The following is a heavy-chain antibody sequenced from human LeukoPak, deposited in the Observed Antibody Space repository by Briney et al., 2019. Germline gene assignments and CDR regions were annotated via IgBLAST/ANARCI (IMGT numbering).Heavy chain of an antibody. CDR3: EKDGVATIGGNYYYYMDV. D-gene: IGHD5-12*01. V-gene: IGHV3-23*01. CDR1: GFTFSSYA. Sequence: PGGSLRLSCAASGFTFSSYAMSWVRQAPGKGLEWVSAISGSGGSTYYADSVKGRFTISRDNSKNTLYLQMNSLRAEDTAVYYCEKDGVATIGGNYYYYMDVWGKGTTVTVSS. J-gene: IGHJ6*03. CDR2: ISGSGGST.